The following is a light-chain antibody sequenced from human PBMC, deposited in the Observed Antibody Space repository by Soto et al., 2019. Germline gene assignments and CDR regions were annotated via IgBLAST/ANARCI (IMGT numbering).Light chain of an antibody. V-gene: IGKV3-11*01. CDR3: QQRSNWRFT. CDR2: DAS. Sequence: EIVLTQSPATLSLSPGERATLSCRASQSVSSYLAWYQQKPGQAPRLLIYDASNRATGIPARFSGGGSGTDFTLTLSSLEPDDFAVYYCQQRSNWRFTFGPGTRVDIK. J-gene: IGKJ3*01. CDR1: QSVSSY.